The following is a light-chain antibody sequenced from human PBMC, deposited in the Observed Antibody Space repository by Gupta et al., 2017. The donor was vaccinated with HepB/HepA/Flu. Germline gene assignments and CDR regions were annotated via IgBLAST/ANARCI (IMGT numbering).Light chain of an antibody. CDR2: SNH. CDR1: TSNIGSNT. V-gene: IGLV1-44*01. J-gene: IGLJ2*01. CDR3: ATWEDGLNGRV. Sequence: QSVLTQPPSASGTPGPRVTISCSGSTSNIGSNTIYWYQQPPGTAPKLLIYSNHHQPSGGPDRFSGSKSGTSASLTISGLQSEDEADYYCATWEDGLNGRVFGGGTKLTVL.